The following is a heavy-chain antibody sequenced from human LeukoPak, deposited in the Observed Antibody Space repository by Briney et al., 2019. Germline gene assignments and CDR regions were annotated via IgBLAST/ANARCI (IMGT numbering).Heavy chain of an antibody. V-gene: IGHV1-2*02. CDR3: ARVYGDHYGSGVIDY. J-gene: IGHJ4*02. D-gene: IGHD3-10*01. Sequence: VSVKVSCKASGYTFTDYYMHWVRQAPGQGLEWMGWINPNSGGTNYAQKFQGRVTMTRDTSISTAYMELSRLRSDDTAVYYCARVYGDHYGSGVIDYWGQGTLVTISS. CDR1: GYTFTDYY. CDR2: INPNSGGT.